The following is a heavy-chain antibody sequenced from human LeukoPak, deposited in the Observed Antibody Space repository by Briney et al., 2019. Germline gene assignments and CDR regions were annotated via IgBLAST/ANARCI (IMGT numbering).Heavy chain of an antibody. CDR3: ARATWNYFAFDI. CDR2: IYYSGST. V-gene: IGHV4-59*01. Sequence: SETLSLTYTVSGGSISSYYWSWIRQPPGKGLEWIGYIYYSGSTNYNPSLKSRVTISVDTSKNQFSLKLSSVTAADTAVYYCARATWNYFAFDIWGQGTMVTVSS. D-gene: IGHD1-7*01. J-gene: IGHJ3*02. CDR1: GGSISSYY.